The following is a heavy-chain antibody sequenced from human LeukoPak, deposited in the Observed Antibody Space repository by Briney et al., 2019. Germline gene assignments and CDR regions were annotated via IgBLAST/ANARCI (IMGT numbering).Heavy chain of an antibody. Sequence: PGGSLRLSCAASGFTFDDYGMSWVRRAPGKGLEWVSGINWNGGSTGYADSVMGRFTISRDNAKNSLYLQMNSLRAEDTALYYCAREGVWGSYRRGPFDYWGQGTLVTVSS. CDR1: GFTFDDYG. J-gene: IGHJ4*02. CDR2: INWNGGST. V-gene: IGHV3-20*04. D-gene: IGHD3-16*02. CDR3: AREGVWGSYRRGPFDY.